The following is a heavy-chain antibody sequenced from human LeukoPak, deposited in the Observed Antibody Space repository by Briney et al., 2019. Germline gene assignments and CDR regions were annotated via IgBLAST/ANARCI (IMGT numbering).Heavy chain of an antibody. J-gene: IGHJ5*02. CDR2: INHSGST. CDR3: ARGVRFLEWLSRFEP. D-gene: IGHD3-3*01. V-gene: IGHV4-34*01. CDR1: DGSFSGYY. Sequence: PSETLSLTCAVYDGSFSGYYWSWIRQPPGKGLEWIGEINHSGSTNYNPSLNSRVTISVDTSKNQFSLKLSSVTAADTAVYYCARGVRFLEWLSRFEPWGQGTLVTVSS.